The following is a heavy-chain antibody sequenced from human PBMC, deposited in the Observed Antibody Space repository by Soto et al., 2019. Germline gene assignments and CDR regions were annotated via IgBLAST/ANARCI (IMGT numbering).Heavy chain of an antibody. CDR3: AKETGHRGPYDY. V-gene: IGHV3-23*01. CDR2: ISGSGDNT. CDR1: AFTFNYYG. J-gene: IGHJ4*02. Sequence: EVQLLESGGGLVQPGGSLRLSCAASAFTFNYYGMNWVRKAPGKGLEWVSAISGSGDNTYYADSVKGRFTISRDNSKNMLFLQMNSLSAEDTAVYYCAKETGHRGPYDYGGQGTLVTVSS. D-gene: IGHD5-12*01.